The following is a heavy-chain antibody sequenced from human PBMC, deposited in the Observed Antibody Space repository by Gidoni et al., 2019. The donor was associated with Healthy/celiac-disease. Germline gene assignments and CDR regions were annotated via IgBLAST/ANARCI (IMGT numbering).Heavy chain of an antibody. CDR1: GFTSSSYA. CDR3: ARGLERAIPYGMDV. CDR2: ISYDGSNK. J-gene: IGHJ6*02. D-gene: IGHD3-22*01. Sequence: QVQLVESGGGVVQPGRSLSRSRASPGFTSSSYAMHWVRPAQGKGLEWVAVISYDGSNKYYADSVKGRFTITRDNSKNTLYLQMNSLRAEDTAVDYCARGLERAIPYGMDVWGQGTTVTVSS. V-gene: IGHV3-30-3*01.